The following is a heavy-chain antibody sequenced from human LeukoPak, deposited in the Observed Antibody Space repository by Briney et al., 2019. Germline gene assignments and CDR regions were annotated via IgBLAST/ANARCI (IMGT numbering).Heavy chain of an antibody. J-gene: IGHJ4*02. Sequence: PSETLSLTCTVSGGSISSYYWSCIRQPPGKGLEWIGYIYYSGSTNYNPSLKSRVTISVDTSKNQLSLKLSSVTAADTAVYYCARVRTAVAGFDYWGQGTLVTVSS. D-gene: IGHD6-19*01. CDR3: ARVRTAVAGFDY. CDR1: GGSISSYY. CDR2: IYYSGST. V-gene: IGHV4-59*01.